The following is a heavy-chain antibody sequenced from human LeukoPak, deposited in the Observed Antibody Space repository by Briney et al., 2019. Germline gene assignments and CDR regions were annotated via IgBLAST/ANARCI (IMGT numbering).Heavy chain of an antibody. CDR2: IYHSGST. CDR1: GYSISSGYY. V-gene: IGHV4-38-2*01. CDR3: ARRRGYCSSTSCNEVAFDI. J-gene: IGHJ3*02. Sequence: SETLSLTCAVSGYSISSGYYWGWIRQPPGKGLEWIGSIYHSGSTYYNPSLKSRVTISVDTSKNQFSLKLSSVTAADTAVYYCARRRGYCSSTSCNEVAFDIWGQGTMATVSS. D-gene: IGHD2-2*01.